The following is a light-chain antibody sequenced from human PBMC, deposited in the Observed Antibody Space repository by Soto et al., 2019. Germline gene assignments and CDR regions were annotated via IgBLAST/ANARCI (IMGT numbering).Light chain of an antibody. V-gene: IGKV3-15*01. CDR1: QSVSSN. J-gene: IGKJ1*01. Sequence: VMTQSPATLSVSPGARATLSWRASQSVSSNLAWYQQNPGQAPRLLIYGASTRATGIPARFSGSGSGTEFTLTISSLEPEDFAVYYCQQRSNWPRTFGQGTKVDI. CDR3: QQRSNWPRT. CDR2: GAS.